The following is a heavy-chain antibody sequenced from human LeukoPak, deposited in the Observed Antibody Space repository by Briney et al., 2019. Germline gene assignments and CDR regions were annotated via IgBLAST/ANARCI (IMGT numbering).Heavy chain of an antibody. V-gene: IGHV3-48*01. CDR1: RLTFSSYS. CDR2: ISSSSSTI. CDR3: ARVEIQPWLPYFDY. D-gene: IGHD5-18*01. J-gene: IGHJ4*02. Sequence: PGGSLRLSCAASRLTFSSYSMNWIRQAPGRGLEWVSYISSSSSTIYYADSMKGRFTISRDNAKNSLYLQMNTLRAEDTAVYYCARVEIQPWLPYFDYWGQGTLVTVSS.